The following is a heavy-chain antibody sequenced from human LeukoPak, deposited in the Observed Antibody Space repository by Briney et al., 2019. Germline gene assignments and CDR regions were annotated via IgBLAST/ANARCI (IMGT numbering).Heavy chain of an antibody. Sequence: SGGSLRLSCAASGFTFDDYAMHWVRQAPGKGLEWVSGISWNSDNIGYADSVKGRFTISRDNAKNSLYLQMNSLRAEDTALYYCAKVVVGRIRGVIIDGMDVWGQGTTVTVSS. CDR1: GFTFDDYA. CDR3: AKVVVGRIRGVIIDGMDV. CDR2: ISWNSDNI. V-gene: IGHV3-9*01. J-gene: IGHJ6*02. D-gene: IGHD3-10*01.